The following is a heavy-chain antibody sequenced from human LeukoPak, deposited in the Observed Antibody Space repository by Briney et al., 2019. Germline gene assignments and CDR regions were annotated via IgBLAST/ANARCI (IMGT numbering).Heavy chain of an antibody. CDR2: ISGSGGST. CDR1: GFTFSRYA. Sequence: GGSLRLSCAASGFTFSRYAMSWVGQAPGKGLEWVSAISGSGGSTYYADSVKGRFTISRDSSKNTLFLQMNRLRPEDAAVYYCAKAPVTTCRGAFCYPFDYWGLGTLVTVSS. D-gene: IGHD2-15*01. J-gene: IGHJ4*02. CDR3: AKAPVTTCRGAFCYPFDY. V-gene: IGHV3-23*01.